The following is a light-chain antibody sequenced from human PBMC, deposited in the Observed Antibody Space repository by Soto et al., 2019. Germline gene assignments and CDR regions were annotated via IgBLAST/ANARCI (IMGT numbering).Light chain of an antibody. CDR1: SSDVGSNNY. J-gene: IGLJ1*01. V-gene: IGLV2-14*01. Sequence: QSALTQAASVSGSPGQSISISCTGTSSDVGSNNYVSWYQQHPGKAPKLMIYGVSNRPSGVSNRFSGSKSGHTASLTISGLQAEDEADYYCGSYTSSSTRVFGTGTKVTVL. CDR3: GSYTSSSTRV. CDR2: GVS.